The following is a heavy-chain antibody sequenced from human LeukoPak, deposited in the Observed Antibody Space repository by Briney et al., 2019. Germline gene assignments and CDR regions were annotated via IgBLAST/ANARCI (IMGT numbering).Heavy chain of an antibody. CDR3: AKEYVWGSYRNDAFDI. CDR2: ISSSGSTI. V-gene: IGHV3-48*03. CDR1: GFTFSSYE. D-gene: IGHD3-16*02. Sequence: GGSLRLSCAASGFTFSSYEVNWVRQAPGKGLEWVSYISSSGSTIYYADSVKGRFTISRDNSKNTLYLQMNSLRAEDTAVYYCAKEYVWGSYRNDAFDIWGQGTMVTVSS. J-gene: IGHJ3*02.